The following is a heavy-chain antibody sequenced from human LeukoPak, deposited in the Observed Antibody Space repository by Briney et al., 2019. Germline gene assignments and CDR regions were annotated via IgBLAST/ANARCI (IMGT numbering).Heavy chain of an antibody. V-gene: IGHV1-2*02. CDR2: INPNSGAT. Sequence: APVKVSCKASGYMFTGYYMHWGRQAPGQGLEWMGWINPNSGATNYAQNFQGRVTMTRDTSISTAFMELSRLTSDDTAVYYCVRKGMVRGVSEIMKPYYWGQGTLVTVSS. D-gene: IGHD3-10*01. J-gene: IGHJ4*02. CDR1: GYMFTGYY. CDR3: VRKGMVRGVSEIMKPYY.